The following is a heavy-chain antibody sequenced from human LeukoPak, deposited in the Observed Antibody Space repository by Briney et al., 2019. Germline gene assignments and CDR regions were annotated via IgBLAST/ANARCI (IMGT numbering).Heavy chain of an antibody. CDR2: ISSSSSNTI. CDR1: GFTFSSYS. D-gene: IGHD1-1*01. CDR3: ARGRLNGYFDY. V-gene: IGHV3-48*01. Sequence: SGGSLRLSCAASGFTFSSYSMNWVRQAPGMGLEWVLYISSSSSNTIYYADSVKGRFTISRDDAKNSLYLQMNSLRAEDTAVYYCARGRLNGYFDYWGQGTLITVSS. J-gene: IGHJ4*02.